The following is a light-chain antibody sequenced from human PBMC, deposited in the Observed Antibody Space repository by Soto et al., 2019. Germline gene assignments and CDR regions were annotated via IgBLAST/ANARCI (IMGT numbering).Light chain of an antibody. CDR1: QSVRSNF. J-gene: IGKJ1*01. Sequence: EIVLTQSPGTLSLSPGERATLSCRASQSVRSNFLAWYQQRPGQAPRLLIYGASSRATDIPDRFSGSGSGTDFTLIISRLEPEDFAVYYCHQYGSALQTFGQGTKVEIK. CDR3: HQYGSALQT. V-gene: IGKV3-20*01. CDR2: GAS.